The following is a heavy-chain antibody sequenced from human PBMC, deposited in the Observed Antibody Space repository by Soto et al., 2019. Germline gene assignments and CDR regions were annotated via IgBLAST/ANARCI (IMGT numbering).Heavy chain of an antibody. CDR3: ARDVWSRASGPPDS. CDR1: GFSFDDYA. CDR2: ISWNSGTI. J-gene: IGHJ4*02. D-gene: IGHD3-10*01. Sequence: EVQLVESGGGLVQPGRSLRLSCAASGFSFDDYAMHWVRQAPGKGLEWVTGISWNSGTIGYADSVKGRFTISRDNAKNSLYLQMNSLRAEDTALYYWARDVWSRASGPPDSWGQGTLVTVSS. V-gene: IGHV3-9*01.